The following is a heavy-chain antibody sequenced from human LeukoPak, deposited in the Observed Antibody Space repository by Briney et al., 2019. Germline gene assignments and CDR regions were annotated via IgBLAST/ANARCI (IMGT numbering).Heavy chain of an antibody. CDR1: GGTFSSYA. CDR3: ATEAIVVVAARDYWYFDL. J-gene: IGHJ2*01. V-gene: IGHV1-69*04. D-gene: IGHD2-21*02. Sequence: ASVKVSCKASGGTFSSYAISWVRQAPGQGLEWMGRIIPILGIPNYAQKFQGRVTITADKSTTTAYMELSSLRSEDTAVYYCATEAIVVVAARDYWYFDLWGRGTLVTVSS. CDR2: IIPILGIP.